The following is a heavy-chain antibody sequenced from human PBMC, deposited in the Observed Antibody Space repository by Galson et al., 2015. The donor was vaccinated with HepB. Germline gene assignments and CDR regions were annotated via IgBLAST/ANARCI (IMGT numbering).Heavy chain of an antibody. J-gene: IGHJ4*02. CDR3: ARGSGELPSDY. V-gene: IGHV3-21*01. Sequence: SLRLSCAASGFTFSSYSMNWVRQAPGKGLEWVSSISSSSSYIYYADSVKGRFTISRDNAKNSLYLQMNSLRAEDTAVYYCARGSGELPSDYWGQGTLVTVSS. D-gene: IGHD1-26*01. CDR1: GFTFSSYS. CDR2: ISSSSSYI.